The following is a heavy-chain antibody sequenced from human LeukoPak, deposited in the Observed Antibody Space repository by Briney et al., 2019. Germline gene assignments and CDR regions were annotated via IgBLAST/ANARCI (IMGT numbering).Heavy chain of an antibody. J-gene: IGHJ5*02. CDR2: IWYDGSNK. Sequence: PGGSLRLSCAASGFTFSSYGMHWVRQAPGKGLEWVAVIWYDGSNKYYADSVKGRFTISRDNSKNTLYLQMNSLRAEDTAVYYCARSEYSRNESPFDPWGQGTRVTVSS. V-gene: IGHV3-33*01. CDR3: ARSEYSRNESPFDP. D-gene: IGHD6-6*01. CDR1: GFTFSSYG.